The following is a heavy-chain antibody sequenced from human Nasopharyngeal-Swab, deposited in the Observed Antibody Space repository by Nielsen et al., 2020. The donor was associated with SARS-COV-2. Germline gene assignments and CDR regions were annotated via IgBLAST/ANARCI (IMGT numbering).Heavy chain of an antibody. Sequence: WIRQPPGKGLEWVSAISGSGDSTYYADSVKGRFTISRDNSKNTLYLQMNSLRAEDTAVYYCARPSYTFGGVIVAGAFDYWGQGTLVTVSS. CDR3: ARPSYTFGGVIVAGAFDY. D-gene: IGHD3-16*02. V-gene: IGHV3-23*01. CDR2: ISGSGDST. J-gene: IGHJ4*02.